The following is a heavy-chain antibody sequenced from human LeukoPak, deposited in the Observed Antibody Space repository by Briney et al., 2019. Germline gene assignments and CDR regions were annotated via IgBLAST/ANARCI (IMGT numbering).Heavy chain of an antibody. CDR1: GFTFSSYA. J-gene: IGHJ4*02. D-gene: IGHD5-12*01. CDR2: ISYDGSNK. CDR3: ARVSDDSGYPFTLDY. V-gene: IGHV3-30*04. Sequence: GGSLRLSCAASGFTFSSYAMHWVRQAPGKGLEWVAVISYDGSNKYYADSVKGRFTISRDNSKNTQYLQMNSLRAEDTAVYYCARVSDDSGYPFTLDYWGQGTLVTVSS.